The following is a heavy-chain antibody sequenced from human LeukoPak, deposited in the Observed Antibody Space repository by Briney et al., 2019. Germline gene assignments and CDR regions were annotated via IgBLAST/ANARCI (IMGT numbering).Heavy chain of an antibody. J-gene: IGHJ6*03. CDR2: IKQDGSEK. D-gene: IGHD6-6*01. CDR3: AREYSSSSGYASAFGPYYYYYMDV. V-gene: IGHV3-7*01. CDR1: GFTFSSYW. Sequence: GGSLRLSCAASGFTFSSYWMSWVRQAPGKGLEWVANIKQDGSEKYYVDSVKGRFTISRDNAKNSLYLQMNSLRAEDTAVYYCAREYSSSSGYASAFGPYYYYYMDVWGKGTTVTVSS.